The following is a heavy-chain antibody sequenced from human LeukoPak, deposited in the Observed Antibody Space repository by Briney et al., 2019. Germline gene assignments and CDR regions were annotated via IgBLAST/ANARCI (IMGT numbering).Heavy chain of an antibody. CDR2: IYSGGST. J-gene: IGHJ4*02. V-gene: IGHV3-66*01. CDR1: GFTVSSNY. Sequence: GGSLRLSCAASGFTVSSNYMSWVRQAPGKGLEWVSVIYSGGSTYYADSVKGRFTISRDNSKNTLYLQMNSLRAEDTAVYYCAKSEAADGYYDYWGQGTLVTVSS. D-gene: IGHD6-13*01. CDR3: AKSEAADGYYDY.